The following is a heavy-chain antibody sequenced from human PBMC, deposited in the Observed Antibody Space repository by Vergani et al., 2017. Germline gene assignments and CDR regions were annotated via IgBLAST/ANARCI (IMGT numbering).Heavy chain of an antibody. V-gene: IGHV3-30-3*01. CDR2: ISYDGSNK. Sequence: QVQLVESGGGVVQPGRSLRLSCAASGFTFSSYAMHWVRQAPGKGLEWVAVISYDGSNKYYADSVKGRFTISRDNSKNTLYLQMNSLRAEDTAVYYCARSLHYYDFWSGYYTRSSLSSSSVYFDYWGQGTLVTVSS. D-gene: IGHD3-3*01. CDR1: GFTFSSYA. J-gene: IGHJ4*02. CDR3: ARSLHYYDFWSGYYTRSSLSSSSVYFDY.